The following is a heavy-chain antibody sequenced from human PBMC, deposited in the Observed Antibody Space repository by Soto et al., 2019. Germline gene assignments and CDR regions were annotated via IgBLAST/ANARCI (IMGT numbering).Heavy chain of an antibody. D-gene: IGHD6-19*01. Sequence: QVQLVQSGAEVKKPGASVKVSCKASGYTFTSYGISWVRQAPGQGLEWMGWISAYNGNTIHAQKLQGRGTMTTDTSTSTAYLHLRSLRSDDTAVYYCAIMASGCFLDVWGQGTTVTLSS. CDR1: GYTFTSYG. J-gene: IGHJ6*02. CDR2: ISAYNGNT. V-gene: IGHV1-18*01. CDR3: AIMASGCFLDV.